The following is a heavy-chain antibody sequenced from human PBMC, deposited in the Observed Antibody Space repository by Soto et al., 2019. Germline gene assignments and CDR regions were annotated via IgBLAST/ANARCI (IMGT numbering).Heavy chain of an antibody. Sequence: PGESRKISCKGSGYSFTSYWIGWVRQMPGKGLEWMGIIYPGDSDTRYSPSFQGQVTISADKSISTAYLQWSSLKASDTAMYYCARHANNYYYGSDYWGQGTLVTVSS. J-gene: IGHJ4*02. CDR2: IYPGDSDT. CDR1: GYSFTSYW. V-gene: IGHV5-51*01. D-gene: IGHD3-10*01. CDR3: ARHANNYYYGSDY.